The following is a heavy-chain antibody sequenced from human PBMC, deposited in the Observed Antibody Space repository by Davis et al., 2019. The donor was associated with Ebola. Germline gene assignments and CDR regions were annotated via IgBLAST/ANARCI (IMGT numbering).Heavy chain of an antibody. D-gene: IGHD2-8*02. CDR1: GGTFSSYA. J-gene: IGHJ4*02. V-gene: IGHV1-69*06. CDR3: ARDRYCTGGVCYTRGDYFDY. Sequence: AASVKVSCKASGGTFSSYAIIWVRQAPGQGLEWMGGIIPIFGTANYAQKFQGRVTITADKSTSTAYMELSSLRSEDTAVYYCARDRYCTGGVCYTRGDYFDYWGQGTLVTVSS. CDR2: IIPIFGTA.